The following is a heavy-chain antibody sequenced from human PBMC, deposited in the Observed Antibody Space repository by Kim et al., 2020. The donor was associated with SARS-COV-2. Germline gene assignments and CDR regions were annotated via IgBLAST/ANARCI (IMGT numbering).Heavy chain of an antibody. CDR2: ISWNSGSI. V-gene: IGHV3-9*01. CDR3: AKAAAGTLRGWFDP. Sequence: GASLRLSCAASGFTFDDYAMHWVRQAPGKGLEWVSGISWNSGSIGYADSVKGRFTISRDNAKNSLYLQMNSLRAEDTALYYCAKAAAGTLRGWFDPWGQGTLVTVSS. CDR1: GFTFDDYA. J-gene: IGHJ5*02. D-gene: IGHD6-13*01.